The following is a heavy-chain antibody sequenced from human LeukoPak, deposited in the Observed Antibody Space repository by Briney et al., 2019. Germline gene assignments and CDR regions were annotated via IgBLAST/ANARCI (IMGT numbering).Heavy chain of an antibody. CDR1: GGSISSGDYY. CDR3: ARKLRFLEWLPYARWFDP. Sequence: SQTLSLTCTVSGGSISSGDYYWSWIRQPPGKGLEWIGYIYYSGSTYYNPSLKSRVTISVDTSKNQFSLKLSSVTAADGAVYYCARKLRFLEWLPYARWFDPWGQGTLVTVSS. V-gene: IGHV4-30-4*08. J-gene: IGHJ5*02. D-gene: IGHD3-3*01. CDR2: IYYSGST.